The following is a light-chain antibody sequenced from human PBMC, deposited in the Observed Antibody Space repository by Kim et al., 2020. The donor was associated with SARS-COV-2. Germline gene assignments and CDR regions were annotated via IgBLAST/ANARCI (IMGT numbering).Light chain of an antibody. CDR1: SSDVGGYNY. Sequence: GQSVTISCTGTSSDVGGYNYVSWYQQHPGKAPKLMIYEVSKRPSGVPDRFSGSKSGNTASLTVSGLQAEDEADYYCSSYTSSSTQVFGGGTQLTVL. V-gene: IGLV2-8*01. CDR2: EVS. CDR3: SSYTSSSTQV. J-gene: IGLJ3*02.